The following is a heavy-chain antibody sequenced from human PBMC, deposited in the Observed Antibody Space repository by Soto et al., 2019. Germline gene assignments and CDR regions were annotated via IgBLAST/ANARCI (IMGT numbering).Heavy chain of an antibody. CDR2: ISYDGSNK. J-gene: IGHJ6*02. V-gene: IGHV3-30*18. D-gene: IGHD3-3*01. Sequence: GGSLRLSCAASGFTFSSYGMHWVRQAPGKGLEWVAVISYDGSNKYYADSVKGRFTISRDNSKNTLYLQMNSLRAEDTAVYYCAKAPGLRFLEWSDVWGQGTTVTVSS. CDR3: AKAPGLRFLEWSDV. CDR1: GFTFSSYG.